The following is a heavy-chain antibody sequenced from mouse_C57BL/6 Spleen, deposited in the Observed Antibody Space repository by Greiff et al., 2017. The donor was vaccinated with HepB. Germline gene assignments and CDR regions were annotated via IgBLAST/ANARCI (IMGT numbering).Heavy chain of an antibody. CDR2: IHPNSGST. J-gene: IGHJ2*01. CDR3: ARYSNYSLDY. Sequence: QVQLQQPGAELVKPGASVKLSCKASGYTFTSYWMHWVKQRPGQGLEWIGMIHPNSGSTNYNEKFKSKATLTVDKSSSTDSMQLSSLTSEDSAVYNCARYSNYSLDYWGQGTTLTVSS. D-gene: IGHD2-5*01. CDR1: GYTFTSYW. V-gene: IGHV1-64*01.